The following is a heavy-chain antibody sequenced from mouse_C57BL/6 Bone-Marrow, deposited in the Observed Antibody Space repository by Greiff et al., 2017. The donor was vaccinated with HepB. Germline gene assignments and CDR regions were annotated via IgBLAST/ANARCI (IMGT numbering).Heavy chain of an antibody. J-gene: IGHJ4*01. D-gene: IGHD2-4*01. CDR2: ISYSGST. Sequence: VQLKESGPGMVKPSQSLSLTCTVTGYSITSGYDWHWIRHFPGNKLEWMGYISYSGSTNYNPSLKKRISITHDTSKNHFFLKLNSVTTEDTATYYCARDYDYGAMDYWGQGTSVTVSS. V-gene: IGHV3-1*01. CDR1: GYSITSGYD. CDR3: ARDYDYGAMDY.